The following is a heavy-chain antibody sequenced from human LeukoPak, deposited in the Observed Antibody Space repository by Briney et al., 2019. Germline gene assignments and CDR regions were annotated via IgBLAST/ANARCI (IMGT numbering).Heavy chain of an antibody. CDR2: INHSGST. Sequence: SETLSLTCAVYGGSFSGYYWSWIRKPPGKGLEWIGEINHSGSTNYNPSLKSRVTISVDTSKNQFSLKLSSVTAADTAVYYCATAAGTSWGQGTLVTVSS. CDR3: ATAAGTS. CDR1: GGSFSGYY. J-gene: IGHJ4*02. D-gene: IGHD6-13*01. V-gene: IGHV4-34*01.